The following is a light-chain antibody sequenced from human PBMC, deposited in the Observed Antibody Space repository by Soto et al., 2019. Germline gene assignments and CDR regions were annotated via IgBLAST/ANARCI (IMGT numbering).Light chain of an antibody. CDR1: SSNIGAGYE. CDR2: ADN. V-gene: IGLV1-40*01. Sequence: QSALTQPPSVSGAPGQRVTISCTGSSSNIGAGYEVHWYQQLPGTAPKLLIYADNNRPSGVPDRFSGSKSGTSASLAITGLQSEDEADYYCQAWDTTTDVVFGGGTKLTVL. CDR3: QAWDTTTDVV. J-gene: IGLJ2*01.